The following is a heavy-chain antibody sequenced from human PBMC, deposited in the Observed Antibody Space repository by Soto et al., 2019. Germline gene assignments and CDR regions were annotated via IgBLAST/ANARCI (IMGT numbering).Heavy chain of an antibody. D-gene: IGHD5-18*01. J-gene: IGHJ5*02. CDR1: GYTFTNND. CDR2: MNPGSGDT. CDR3: ARMESFGSLNWFDP. Sequence: ASVKVSGKASGYTFTNNDVSCVRQATGQGLEWMGWMNPGSGDTGYAQKFQGRVTMTRDISIATAYMELNSLTPEDTAIYYCARMESFGSLNWFDPWGQGTLVTVSS. V-gene: IGHV1-8*02.